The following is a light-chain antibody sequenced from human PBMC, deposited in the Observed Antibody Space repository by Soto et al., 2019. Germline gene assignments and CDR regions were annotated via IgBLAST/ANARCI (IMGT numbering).Light chain of an antibody. CDR3: QQSYSTPLT. CDR1: QRIRTS. J-gene: IGKJ4*01. CDR2: AAS. V-gene: IGKV1-39*01. Sequence: IQLTQSPSSLSASIGDRVTITCRASQRIRTSLNWYQHKPGKAPKLLIYAASSLQSGVPSRFSGSGSGTDFTLTISSLQPEDFATYYCQQSYSTPLTFGGGTKVDIK.